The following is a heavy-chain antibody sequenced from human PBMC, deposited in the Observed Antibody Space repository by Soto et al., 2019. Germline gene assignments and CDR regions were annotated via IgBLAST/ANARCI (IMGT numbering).Heavy chain of an antibody. V-gene: IGHV3-33*03. CDR1: GFTFSSYG. Sequence: PGGSLRLSCAASGFTFSSYGMHWVRQAPGKGLEWVAVIWYDGSNKYYADSVKGRFTITKDTSKNQVVLTMTNMDPMDTGTYYCAHKGPEDWPLDYWGQGTLVTVSS. J-gene: IGHJ4*02. CDR3: AHKGPEDWPLDY. D-gene: IGHD3-9*01. CDR2: IWYDGSNK.